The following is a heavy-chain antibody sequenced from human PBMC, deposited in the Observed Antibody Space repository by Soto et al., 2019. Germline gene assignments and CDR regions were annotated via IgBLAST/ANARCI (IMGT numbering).Heavy chain of an antibody. J-gene: IGHJ4*02. CDR3: ATGGRTWTLAS. CDR1: GYTFTSYD. D-gene: IGHD1-1*01. CDR2: MNPNSGNT. Sequence: SGKVSYKASGYTFTSYDLNWLRQATGQGLEWMGWMNPNSGNTGYAQKFQGRVTMTRNTSISTAYMELSSLRSEDTAVYYCATGGRTWTLASWGQGTLVTVYS. V-gene: IGHV1-8*01.